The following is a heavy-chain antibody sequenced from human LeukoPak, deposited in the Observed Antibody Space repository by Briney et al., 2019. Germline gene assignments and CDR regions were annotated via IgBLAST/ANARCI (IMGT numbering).Heavy chain of an antibody. D-gene: IGHD3-22*01. J-gene: IGHJ4*02. Sequence: GGSLRLSCAASGFTFSSYSMSWVRQAPGKGLEWVSAISGSGGSTYYADSVKGRFTISRDNSKNTLYLQMNSLRAEDTAVYYCAKGTRITMIVVVITPFDYWGQGTLVTVSS. CDR1: GFTFSSYS. CDR2: ISGSGGST. V-gene: IGHV3-23*01. CDR3: AKGTRITMIVVVITPFDY.